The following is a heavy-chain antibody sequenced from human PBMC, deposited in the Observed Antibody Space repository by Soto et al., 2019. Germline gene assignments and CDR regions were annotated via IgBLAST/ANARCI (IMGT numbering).Heavy chain of an antibody. CDR3: ATSSGALAASFPSYFDY. V-gene: IGHV3-11*01. CDR1: GFRFSDHY. D-gene: IGHD6-19*01. Sequence: QVQLVESGGGLVKPGGSLRLSCAAAGFRFSDHYMTWIRQAPGKGLEWVSYISSGSSTIYYAHSVKGRFTISRDNAKNSLNLQMNSLRAEDTAVYYCATSSGALAASFPSYFDYWGHGTLVTVSS. CDR2: ISSGSSTI. J-gene: IGHJ4*01.